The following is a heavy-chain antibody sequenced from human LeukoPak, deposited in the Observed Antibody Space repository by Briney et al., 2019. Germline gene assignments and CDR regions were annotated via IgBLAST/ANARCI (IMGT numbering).Heavy chain of an antibody. V-gene: IGHV4-34*01. CDR3: ARGPYYDSSGYYVY. Sequence: PSETLSLTCAVYGGSFSGYYWSWIRPPPGKGLEWIGEINHSGSTNYNPSLKSRVTISVDTSKNQFSLKLSSVTAADTAVYYCARGPYYDSSGYYVYWGQGTLVTVSS. CDR2: INHSGST. CDR1: GGSFSGYY. D-gene: IGHD3-22*01. J-gene: IGHJ4*02.